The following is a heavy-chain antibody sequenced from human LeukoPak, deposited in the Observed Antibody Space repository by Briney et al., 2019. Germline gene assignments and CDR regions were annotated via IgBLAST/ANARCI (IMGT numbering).Heavy chain of an antibody. J-gene: IGHJ6*02. CDR1: GGSISSSSYY. V-gene: IGHV4-39*01. Sequence: SETLSLTCTVSGGSISSSSYYWGWIRQPPGKGLGWIGSIYYSGSTYYNPSLKSRVTISVDTSKNQFSLKLSSVTAADTSVYYCARPGYCSGGSCYSYYYYGMDVWGQGTTVTVSS. CDR2: IYYSGST. CDR3: ARPGYCSGGSCYSYYYYGMDV. D-gene: IGHD2-15*01.